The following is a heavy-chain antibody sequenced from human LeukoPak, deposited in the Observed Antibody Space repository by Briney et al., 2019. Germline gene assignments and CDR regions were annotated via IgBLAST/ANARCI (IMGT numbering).Heavy chain of an antibody. CDR2: INHSGST. CDR3: ARLARGAAAGPRRWFDP. CDR1: GGSFSGYY. V-gene: IGHV4-34*01. J-gene: IGHJ5*02. D-gene: IGHD6-13*01. Sequence: SETLSLTCAVYGGSFSGYYWSWIRQPPGKGLEWIGEINHSGSTNYNPSLKSRVTISVDTSKNQFSLKLSFVTAADTAVYYCARLARGAAAGPRRWFDPWGQGTLDTVSS.